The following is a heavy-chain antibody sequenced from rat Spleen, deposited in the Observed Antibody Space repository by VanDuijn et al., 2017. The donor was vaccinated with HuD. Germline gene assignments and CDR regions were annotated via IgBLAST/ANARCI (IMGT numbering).Heavy chain of an antibody. V-gene: IGHV4-2*01. J-gene: IGHJ3*01. Sequence: EVKLVESGGGLVQPGRSLKLSCAASGFNFNDYWMGWVRQAPGKGLEWIGEINKDSSIIKFTPSLKDKFTISRDNFQNTLYLQMDSLRSEDTATYYCARRNIGTTWFGHWGQGTLVTVSS. CDR1: GFNFNDYW. D-gene: IGHD1-5*01. CDR2: INKDSSII. CDR3: ARRNIGTTWFGH.